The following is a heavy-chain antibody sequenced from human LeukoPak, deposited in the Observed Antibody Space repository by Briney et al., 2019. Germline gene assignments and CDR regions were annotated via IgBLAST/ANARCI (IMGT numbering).Heavy chain of an antibody. D-gene: IGHD3-10*01. V-gene: IGHV3-23*01. CDR1: GFTFSSYA. J-gene: IGHJ4*02. CDR2: ISGSGGST. CDR3: ARIPVRGLWFGEFKIDY. Sequence: LGGSLRLSCAASGFTFSSYAMSWVRQAPGKGLEWVSAISGSGGSTYYADSVKGRFTISRDNAKNSLYLQMNSLRAEDTAVYYCARIPVRGLWFGEFKIDYWGQGTLVTVSS.